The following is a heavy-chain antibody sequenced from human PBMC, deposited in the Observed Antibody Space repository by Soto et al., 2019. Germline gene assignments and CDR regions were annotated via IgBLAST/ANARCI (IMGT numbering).Heavy chain of an antibody. J-gene: IGHJ6*02. V-gene: IGHV1-69*06. CDR3: ASSVPLEWLFSYYYYGMDV. CDR2: IIPIFGTA. Sequence: ASVKVSCKASGGTFSSYAISWVRQAPGQGLEWMGGIIPIFGTANYGQKFQGRGTITADKSTSTAYMELSSLRSEDTAVYYCASSVPLEWLFSYYYYGMDVWGQGTTATVSS. D-gene: IGHD3-3*01. CDR1: GGTFSSYA.